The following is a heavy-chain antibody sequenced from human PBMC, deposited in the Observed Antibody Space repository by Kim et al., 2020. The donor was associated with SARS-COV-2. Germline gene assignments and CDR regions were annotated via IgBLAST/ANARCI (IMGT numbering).Heavy chain of an antibody. D-gene: IGHD3-22*01. Sequence: VKGRFTISRDDSKNTAYLQMNSLKTEDTAVYYCTSITYYYDSSGPDAFDIWGQGTMVTVSS. V-gene: IGHV3-73*01. J-gene: IGHJ3*02. CDR3: TSITYYYDSSGPDAFDI.